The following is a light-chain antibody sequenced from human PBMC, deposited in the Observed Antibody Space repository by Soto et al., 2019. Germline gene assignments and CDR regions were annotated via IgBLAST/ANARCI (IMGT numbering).Light chain of an antibody. CDR1: HSMSNSN. J-gene: IGKJ4*01. CDR2: GAS. CDR3: QEFASN. Sequence: DTVLTQSPGTLSLSPGDRGTLSCRASHSMSNSNLAWYQHKPGQAPRLLIYGASNRATGIPDRFSGSGSGTDFILTINRLEPEDFAVYYCQEFASNFGGGTKVDIK. V-gene: IGKV3-20*01.